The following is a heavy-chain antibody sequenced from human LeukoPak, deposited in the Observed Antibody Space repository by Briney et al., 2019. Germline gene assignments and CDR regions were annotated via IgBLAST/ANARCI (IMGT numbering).Heavy chain of an antibody. D-gene: IGHD1-14*01. Sequence: SETLSLTCAVYGGSFSGYYWSWIRQPPGKGLEWIGEINHSGSTNYNPSLKSRVTISVDTSKNQFSLKLSSVTAADTAVYYCARDVPPGDYWGQGTLVTVSS. CDR2: INHSGST. J-gene: IGHJ4*02. V-gene: IGHV4-34*01. CDR3: ARDVPPGDY. CDR1: GGSFSGYY.